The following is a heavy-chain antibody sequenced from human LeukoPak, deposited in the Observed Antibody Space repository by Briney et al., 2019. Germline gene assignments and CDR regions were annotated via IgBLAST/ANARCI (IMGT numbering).Heavy chain of an antibody. Sequence: GGSLRLSCAASGFSFNSDWMDWVRQAPGKGLEWVANIKHDGSEKNYLDSVKGRFTISRDNAQNSLYLQMNGLRVEDTAVYYCATTLSTSYRAAAYYYGMDVWGQGTTVTVSS. CDR2: IKHDGSEK. CDR3: ATTLSTSYRAAAYYYGMDV. J-gene: IGHJ6*02. D-gene: IGHD2-2*01. V-gene: IGHV3-7*01. CDR1: GFSFNSDW.